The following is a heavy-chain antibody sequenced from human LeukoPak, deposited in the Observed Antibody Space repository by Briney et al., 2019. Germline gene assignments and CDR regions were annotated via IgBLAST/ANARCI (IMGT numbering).Heavy chain of an antibody. CDR3: ARGSGLYTDFDY. J-gene: IGHJ4*02. Sequence: SETLSLTCSVSGGSISSYYWSWLRQPPGKGLEWIGYIYYSGSTNYNPSLKSRVTISVDTSKNQFSLNLSSVTAADTAVYYCARGSGLYTDFDYWGQGTLVTVSS. D-gene: IGHD6-19*01. CDR1: GGSISSYY. CDR2: IYYSGST. V-gene: IGHV4-59*01.